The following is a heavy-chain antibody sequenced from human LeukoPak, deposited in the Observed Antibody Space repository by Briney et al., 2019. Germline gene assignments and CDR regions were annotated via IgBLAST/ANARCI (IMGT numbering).Heavy chain of an antibody. CDR2: INHSGST. CDR1: GGSFSGYY. CDR3: ARANRGGSFPFDY. V-gene: IGHV4-34*01. Sequence: PSETLSLTCAVYGGSFSGYYWSWIRQPPGKGLEWIGEINHSGSTNYNLSLKSRVTISVDTSKNQFSLKLCSVTAADTAVYYCARANRGGSFPFDYWGQGTLVTVSS. J-gene: IGHJ4*02. D-gene: IGHD2-15*01.